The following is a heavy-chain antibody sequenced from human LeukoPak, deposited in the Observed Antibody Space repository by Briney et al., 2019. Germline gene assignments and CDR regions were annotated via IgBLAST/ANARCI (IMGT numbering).Heavy chain of an antibody. CDR1: GFTFSSYA. D-gene: IGHD6-19*01. J-gene: IGHJ4*02. CDR3: AKSPDSSGWYYDY. Sequence: GGSLRLSCAASGFTFSSYAMSWVRQAPGKGLEWVSATSGSGGSTYYADSVKGRFTISRDNSKNTLYLQMNSLRAEDTAVYYCAKSPDSSGWYYDYWGQGTLVTVSS. CDR2: TSGSGGST. V-gene: IGHV3-23*01.